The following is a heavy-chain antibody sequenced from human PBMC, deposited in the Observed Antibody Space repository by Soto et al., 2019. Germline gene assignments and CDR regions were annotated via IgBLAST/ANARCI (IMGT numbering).Heavy chain of an antibody. CDR3: ARDHCSGGSCSPYAPHHAFDI. J-gene: IGHJ3*02. Sequence: ASVKVSCKASGYTFTSYGISWVRQAPGQGLEWMGWISAYNGNTNYAQKLQGRVTMTTDTSTSTAYMELRSLRSDDTAVYYCARDHCSGGSCSPYAPHHAFDIWRQGPMVTVSS. CDR1: GYTFTSYG. CDR2: ISAYNGNT. D-gene: IGHD2-15*01. V-gene: IGHV1-18*01.